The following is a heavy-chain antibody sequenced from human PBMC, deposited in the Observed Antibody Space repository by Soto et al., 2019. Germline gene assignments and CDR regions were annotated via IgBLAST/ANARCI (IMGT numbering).Heavy chain of an antibody. V-gene: IGHV3-23*01. CDR3: AKDPEGYCSGGSCYVMDY. CDR1: GFTFSSYA. Sequence: GGFLRLSCAASGFTFSSYAMSWVRQAPGKGLEWVSAISGSGGSTYYADSVKGRFTISRDNSKNTLYLQMNSLRAEDTAVYYCAKDPEGYCSGGSCYVMDYWGQGTLVTVSS. CDR2: ISGSGGST. J-gene: IGHJ4*02. D-gene: IGHD2-15*01.